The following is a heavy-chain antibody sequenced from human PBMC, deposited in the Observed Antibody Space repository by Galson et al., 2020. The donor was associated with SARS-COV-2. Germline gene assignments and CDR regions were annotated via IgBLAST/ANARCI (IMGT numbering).Heavy chain of an antibody. CDR3: ARRSTSGWYYDY. CDR1: GGSISTYY. Sequence: ASETLSLTCTVSGGSISTYYWSWFRQPAGKGLEWIGRFYSTESTNYNPSLRRRITMSVDTAKNQLSLKLTSLTAADTAVYYCARRSTSGWYYDYWGQGTLVTVSS. CDR2: FYSTEST. J-gene: IGHJ4*02. D-gene: IGHD6-19*01. V-gene: IGHV4-4*07.